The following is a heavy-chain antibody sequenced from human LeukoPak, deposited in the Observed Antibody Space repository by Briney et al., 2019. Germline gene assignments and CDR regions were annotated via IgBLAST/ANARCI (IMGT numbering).Heavy chain of an antibody. V-gene: IGHV3-23*01. J-gene: IGHJ3*02. Sequence: PGGSLRLSCAASGFTFSSYAMSWVRQAPGKGLEWVSAISGSGGSTYYADSVKGRFTISRDNSKNTLYLQMNSLGAEDTAVYYCAIDQRTSSIKGAFDIWGQGTMVTVSS. CDR3: AIDQRTSSIKGAFDI. D-gene: IGHD2-2*01. CDR2: ISGSGGST. CDR1: GFTFSSYA.